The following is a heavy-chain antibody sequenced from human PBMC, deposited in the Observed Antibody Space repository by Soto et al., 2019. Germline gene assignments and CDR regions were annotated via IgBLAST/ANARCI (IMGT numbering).Heavy chain of an antibody. D-gene: IGHD2-8*02. CDR1: GFIFSSYA. CDR2: ITGSSDYT. V-gene: IGHV3-23*01. CDR3: AKEQTTGAHYALDY. J-gene: IGHJ4*02. Sequence: GGSLSLSCEASGFIFSSYAMNWVRQAPGKGLQWVSYITGSSDYTSYIASVKGRFTFSRDDSKNTLYLQMNSLRAGDTAVYFCAKEQTTGAHYALDYWSQGTLVTVSS.